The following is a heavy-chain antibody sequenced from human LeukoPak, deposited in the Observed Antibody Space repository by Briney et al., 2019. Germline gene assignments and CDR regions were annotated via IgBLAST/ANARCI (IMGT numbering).Heavy chain of an antibody. CDR1: GFTFSSDS. CDR2: ISNSGVST. CDR3: AKDSFSTR. J-gene: IGHJ4*02. D-gene: IGHD2-2*01. Sequence: PGXSLRLSCAASGFTFSSDSMTWVRQAPGKGLEWVSTISNSGVSTFYADPVKGRFTISRDNSKNTLYLHMNSLSAEDTAVYYCAKDSFSTRWGQGTLVTVSS. V-gene: IGHV3-23*01.